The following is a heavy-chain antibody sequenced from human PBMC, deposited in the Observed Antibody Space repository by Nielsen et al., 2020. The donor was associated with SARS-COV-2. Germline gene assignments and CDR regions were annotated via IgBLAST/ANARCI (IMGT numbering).Heavy chain of an antibody. CDR3: ARGGELAECIDY. Sequence: ASVKVSCKASGYTFTSYGISWVRQAPGQGLEWMGWISAYNGNTNYAQKFQGRVTMTRDTSTSTVYMELSSLRSEDTAVYYCARGGELAECIDYWGQGTLVTVSS. J-gene: IGHJ4*02. D-gene: IGHD6-6*01. V-gene: IGHV1-18*01. CDR1: GYTFTSYG. CDR2: ISAYNGNT.